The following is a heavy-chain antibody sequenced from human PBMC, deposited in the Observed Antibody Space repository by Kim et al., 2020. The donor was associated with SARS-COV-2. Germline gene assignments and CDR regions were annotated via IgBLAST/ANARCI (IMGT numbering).Heavy chain of an antibody. J-gene: IGHJ5*02. CDR3: ARGPGGDNSNT. CDR1: GFTFSSYN. CDR2: ISGSSTYI. D-gene: IGHD1-1*01. Sequence: GGSLRLSCVASGFTFSSYNINWVRQAPGEGLEWVSSISGSSTYIYYADSVKGRFTISRDNAKNSLYLQMNSLRAEDTAVYYCARGPGGDNSNTWGQGTLV. V-gene: IGHV3-21*01.